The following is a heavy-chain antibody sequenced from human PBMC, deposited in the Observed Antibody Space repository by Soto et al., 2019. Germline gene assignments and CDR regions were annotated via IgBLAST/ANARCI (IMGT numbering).Heavy chain of an antibody. CDR1: GGTFSSYA. J-gene: IGHJ6*02. CDR3: ARSQGSSTSLEIYYYYYYGMDV. CDR2: INPVSETT. V-gene: IGHV1-69*01. D-gene: IGHD2-2*01. Sequence: QVQLVQSGAEVKKPGSSVKVSCKAYGGTFSSYAISWVRQAPGQGLEWMGGINPVSETTNYAQKFQGRDTSNADEYKSTAYMELSSLRSADTAVYYCARSQGSSTSLEIYYYYYYGMDVWGQGTTVTVS.